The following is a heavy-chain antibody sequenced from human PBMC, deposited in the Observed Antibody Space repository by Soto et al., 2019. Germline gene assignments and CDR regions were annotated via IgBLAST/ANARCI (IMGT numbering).Heavy chain of an antibody. CDR1: GGSIGSYY. Sequence: QVQLQESGPGLVKPSETLSLTCSVSGGSIGSYYWSWIRQPPGKGLEWIGYIYYSGSTNYNLSLKSRFTISVDTSKNQFSLKLSSVTAADTAVYYCARGGWRQIDYWGQGTLVTVSS. V-gene: IGHV4-59*08. CDR2: IYYSGST. J-gene: IGHJ4*02. D-gene: IGHD3-3*01. CDR3: ARGGWRQIDY.